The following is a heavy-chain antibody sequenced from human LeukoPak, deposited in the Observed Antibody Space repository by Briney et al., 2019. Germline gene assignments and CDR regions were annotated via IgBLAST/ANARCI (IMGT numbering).Heavy chain of an antibody. CDR2: IYYIGST. Sequence: SETLSLTCTVSGGSISTYYWSWIRQPPGKGLEWIGYIYYIGSTNYNPSLKSRVTISVDTSKIQFSLKLNSVTAADTAVYYCARMVIRAYCSGGGCYEHAFDIWGQGTVVTVSS. V-gene: IGHV4-59*08. D-gene: IGHD2-15*01. J-gene: IGHJ3*02. CDR1: GGSISTYY. CDR3: ARMVIRAYCSGGGCYEHAFDI.